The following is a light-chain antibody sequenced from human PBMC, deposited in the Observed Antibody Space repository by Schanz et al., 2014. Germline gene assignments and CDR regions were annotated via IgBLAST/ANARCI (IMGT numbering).Light chain of an antibody. Sequence: EIALTQSPGTLPLSPGERATLSCRASQSGSDSFLAWYQQKPGQGPRLLIYGTSTRATGIPDRFSGSGSGTDFTLAISRLEPEDFAVYYCQYYGTSPFTFGQGTRLEI. CDR2: GTS. CDR3: QYYGTSPFT. CDR1: QSGSDSF. J-gene: IGKJ5*01. V-gene: IGKV3-20*01.